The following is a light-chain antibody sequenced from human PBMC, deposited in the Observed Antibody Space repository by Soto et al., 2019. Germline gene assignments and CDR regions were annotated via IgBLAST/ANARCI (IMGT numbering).Light chain of an antibody. CDR1: RSNLGAGYG. V-gene: IGLV1-40*01. J-gene: IGLJ2*01. CDR3: QAYDTSLSAVV. Sequence: QSVLTQPPSVSGAPGQWVTIPCTGSRSNLGAGYGVHWYQQLPGTAPKLLIAGNTNRPSGVPDRFSASKSGTSASLTIAGFQAEDEADYDCQAYDTSLSAVVFGGGTQLTVL. CDR2: GNT.